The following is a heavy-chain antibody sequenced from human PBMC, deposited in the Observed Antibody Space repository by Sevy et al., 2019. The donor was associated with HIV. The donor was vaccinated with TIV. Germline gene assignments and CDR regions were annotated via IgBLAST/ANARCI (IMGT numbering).Heavy chain of an antibody. J-gene: IGHJ4*02. V-gene: IGHV3-30*02. CDR2: IRYDGSDK. CDR3: AKDLAGPGRRYFDS. D-gene: IGHD6-13*01. Sequence: GGSLRLSCAASGFTFTNYGMHWVRQVPGKGLEWVTFIRYDGSDKYYVASVKGRFTISRDDSKNTLYLQMDSLRPEDTAIYYCAKDLAGPGRRYFDSWGQGTLVTVSS. CDR1: GFTFTNYG.